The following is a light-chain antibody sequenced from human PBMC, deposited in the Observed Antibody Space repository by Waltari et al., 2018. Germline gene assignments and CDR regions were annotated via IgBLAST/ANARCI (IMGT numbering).Light chain of an antibody. CDR1: SSDVGSYNY. CDR2: YVS. Sequence: QSALTQPASVSGSPGQSITISCTGTSSDVGSYNYVSWYQQHPGKAPKLMIYYVSNRPSGVSNRFSGSKSGNTASLTISGLQAEDEADYYCSSYTSSSTPVFGGGTKLTVL. V-gene: IGLV2-14*03. J-gene: IGLJ2*01. CDR3: SSYTSSSTPV.